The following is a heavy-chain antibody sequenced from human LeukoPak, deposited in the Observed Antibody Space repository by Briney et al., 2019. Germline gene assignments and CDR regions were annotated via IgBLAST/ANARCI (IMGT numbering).Heavy chain of an antibody. D-gene: IGHD2-15*01. CDR2: IDIGGCTT. Sequence: GGSLRLSCAASGFTFDRHAMCWVRQAPGKGLEWVSRIDIGGCTTYYADSVKGRFTVSRDSSKNTLYLQMNSLRAGDTALYVCANELRPKGYWGRETRDSVSS. J-gene: IGHJ4*02. CDR3: ANELRPKGY. V-gene: IGHV3-23*01. CDR1: GFTFDRHA.